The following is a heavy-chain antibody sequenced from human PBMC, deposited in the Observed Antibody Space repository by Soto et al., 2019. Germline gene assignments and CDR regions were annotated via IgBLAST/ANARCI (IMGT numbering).Heavy chain of an antibody. CDR3: ARHWRASIAAAAGGAGMDV. V-gene: IGHV5-51*01. D-gene: IGHD6-13*01. CDR2: IYPGDSDT. CDR1: GYSFTSYW. Sequence: GESLKISCKGSGYSFTSYWIGWVRQMPGKGLEWMGIIYPGDSDTRYSPSFQGQVTISADKSISTAYLQWSSLKASDTAMYYCARHWRASIAAAAGGAGMDVWGQGTTVTVSS. J-gene: IGHJ6*02.